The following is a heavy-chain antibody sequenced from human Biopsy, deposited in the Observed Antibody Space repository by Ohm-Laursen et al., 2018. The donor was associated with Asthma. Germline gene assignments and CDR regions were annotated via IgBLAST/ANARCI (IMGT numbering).Heavy chain of an antibody. CDR3: AKDCVAGRSYYFDY. J-gene: IGHJ4*02. D-gene: IGHD6-13*01. CDR1: GFNFHNYG. CDR2: ILFDGRKI. Sequence: SLRLSCSASGFNFHNYGMNWVRRAPGKGLEWVAQILFDGRKINYPDSVKGRFTISRDNSKNMVYLQMNSLRPEDTAVYYCAKDCVAGRSYYFDYWGQGSLVSVSS. V-gene: IGHV3-30*18.